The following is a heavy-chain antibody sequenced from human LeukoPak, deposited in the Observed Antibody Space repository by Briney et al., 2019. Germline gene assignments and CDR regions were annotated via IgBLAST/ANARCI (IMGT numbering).Heavy chain of an antibody. V-gene: IGHV1-8*01. CDR3: ARGPYGSGNWFDP. J-gene: IGHJ5*02. CDR2: MNPNSGYT. Sequence: ASVKVSCKASGYTFTSYDINWVRQATGQGLECMGWMNPNSGYTGYAQKFQGRVTMTRNTSISTAYMELSSLRSADTAVYYCARGPYGSGNWFDPWGQGTLVTVSS. D-gene: IGHD3-10*01. CDR1: GYTFTSYD.